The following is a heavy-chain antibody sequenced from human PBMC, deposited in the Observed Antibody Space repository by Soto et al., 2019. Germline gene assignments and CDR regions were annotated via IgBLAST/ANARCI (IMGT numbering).Heavy chain of an antibody. V-gene: IGHV3-48*01. J-gene: IGHJ4*02. CDR3: ARPGYYDSSGLFNFDH. Sequence: GGSLRLSCTDSGFTFSSHDMNWVRQAPGKGLEWVSYIDASSSTSYYADSVKGRFTISRDNAKKSVYLQMNSLRVEDTAIYYCARPGYYDSSGLFNFDHWGQGTLVTVSS. CDR1: GFTFSSHD. D-gene: IGHD3-22*01. CDR2: IDASSSTS.